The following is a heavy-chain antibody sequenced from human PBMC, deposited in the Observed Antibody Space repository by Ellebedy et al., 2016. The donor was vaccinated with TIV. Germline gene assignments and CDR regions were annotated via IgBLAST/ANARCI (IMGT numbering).Heavy chain of an antibody. CDR1: GFTFDDYA. CDR2: IIYSGGSA. J-gene: IGHJ3*02. CDR3: AKEVKPFAFDM. Sequence: GGSLRLXXAASGFTFDDYAMHWVRQAPGKGLEWVSIIYSGGSAYYADSVKGRFTIFRDTSKNTVYLQMNSLRAEDTAVYYCAKEVKPFAFDMWGQGTMVTVSS. V-gene: IGHV3-23*01.